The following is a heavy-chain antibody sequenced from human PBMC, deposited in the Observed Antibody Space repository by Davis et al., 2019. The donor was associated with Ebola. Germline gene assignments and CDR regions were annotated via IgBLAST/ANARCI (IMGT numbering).Heavy chain of an antibody. CDR3: ARVLSSWYNVDWFDP. Sequence: PSETLSLTCTVSGGSISSYYWSWIRQPPGKGLEWIGYIYNSGSTKYNVSLKSRVTISADTSKNQLSLKLSFVTAADTAVYYCARVLSSWYNVDWFDPWGQGTLVTVSS. CDR2: IYNSGST. CDR1: GGSISSYY. V-gene: IGHV4-59*08. D-gene: IGHD6-13*01. J-gene: IGHJ5*02.